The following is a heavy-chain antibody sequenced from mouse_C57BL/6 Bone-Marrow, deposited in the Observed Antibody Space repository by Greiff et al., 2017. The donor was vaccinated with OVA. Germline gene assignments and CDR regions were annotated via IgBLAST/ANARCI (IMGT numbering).Heavy chain of an antibody. V-gene: IGHV5-17*01. Sequence: EVQLVESGGGLVKPGGSLKLSCAASGFTFSDYGMHWVRQAPEKGLEWVAYISSGSSTIYYADTVKGRFTISRDNAKNTLFLQMTSLRSEDTAMYYCARVFWDEGDYCDEWGQGTTLAVSS. J-gene: IGHJ2*01. CDR2: ISSGSSTI. CDR1: GFTFSDYG. CDR3: ARVFWDEGDYCDE. D-gene: IGHD4-1*01.